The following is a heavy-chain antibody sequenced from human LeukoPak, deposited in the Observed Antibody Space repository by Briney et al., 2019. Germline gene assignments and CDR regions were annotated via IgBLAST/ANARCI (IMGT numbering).Heavy chain of an antibody. V-gene: IGHV4-59*11. CDR2: IYYSGNT. D-gene: IGHD4-17*01. J-gene: IGHJ4*02. CDR3: ARDNYGDYVAGTGDY. Sequence: SETLSLTCTVSGGSISSHYWSWIRQPPGKGLEWIGYIYYSGNTNYNSSLKSRVTISVDTSKNQFSLKLSSVTAADTAVYYCARDNYGDYVAGTGDYWGQGTLVTVSS. CDR1: GGSISSHY.